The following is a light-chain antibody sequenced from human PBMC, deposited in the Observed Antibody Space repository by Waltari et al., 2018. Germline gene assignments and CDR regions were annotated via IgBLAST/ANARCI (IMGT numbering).Light chain of an antibody. CDR2: VSS. CDR3: QQYSSFST. J-gene: IGKJ1*01. V-gene: IGKV1-5*01. Sequence: DIQMTQSPSMLSASVGNRVTITCRASPTIRVWLAWYKLKPGLAPKLLIYVSSSLGGGVPSRFSGSGFGTNFTLTISSLQPDDFATYYCQQYSSFSTFGLGTKV. CDR1: PTIRVW.